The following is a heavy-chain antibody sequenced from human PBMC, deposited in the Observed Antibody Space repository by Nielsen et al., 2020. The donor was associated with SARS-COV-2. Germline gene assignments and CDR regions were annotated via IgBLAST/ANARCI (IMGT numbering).Heavy chain of an antibody. D-gene: IGHD2-15*01. Sequence: ASVKVSCKTSGYTFTSHYVHWVRQAPGQGLEWMGLINSSGGRTIYAQMFQGRVTVTRDTSTSTVYMELSSLRSEDTAVYYCARGGRVVVDSFDYWGQGTLVTVSS. V-gene: IGHV1-46*01. CDR1: GYTFTSHY. CDR3: ARGGRVVVDSFDY. CDR2: INSSGGRT. J-gene: IGHJ4*02.